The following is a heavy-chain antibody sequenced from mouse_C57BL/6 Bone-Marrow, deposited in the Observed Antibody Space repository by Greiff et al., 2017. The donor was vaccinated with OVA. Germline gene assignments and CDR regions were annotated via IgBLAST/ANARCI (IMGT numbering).Heavy chain of an antibody. CDR3: ARYYYDYDGHY. V-gene: IGHV1-82*01. Sequence: QVQLQQSGPELVKPGASVKISCKASGYAFSSSWMNWVKQRPGKGLEWIGRIYPGDGDTNYNGKFKGKATLTADKSSSTAYMQLSSLTSEDSAVYFCARYYYDYDGHYWGQGTTLTVSS. CDR2: IYPGDGDT. CDR1: GYAFSSSW. J-gene: IGHJ2*01. D-gene: IGHD2-4*01.